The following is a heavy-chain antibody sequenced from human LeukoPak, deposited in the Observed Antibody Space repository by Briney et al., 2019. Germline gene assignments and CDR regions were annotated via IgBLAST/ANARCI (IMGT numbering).Heavy chain of an antibody. CDR3: GRQGYTASYYFLDF. J-gene: IGHJ4*02. Sequence: SETLSLTCTVSSGSINSYYWGWVRQPSGKGLEWIGRIYTTGATQYNPSLKSRVTMSIDTSTNQFSLNLRSMTAADTAVYYCGRQGYTASYYFLDFWSQGTLVAVS. CDR1: SGSINSYY. CDR2: IYTTGAT. V-gene: IGHV4-4*07. D-gene: IGHD1-26*01.